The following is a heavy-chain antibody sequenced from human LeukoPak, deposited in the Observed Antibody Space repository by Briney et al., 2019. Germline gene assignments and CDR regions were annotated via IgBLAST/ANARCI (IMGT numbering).Heavy chain of an antibody. CDR3: ARDWDYSGWYDWFDP. J-gene: IGHJ5*02. CDR2: INPNTGGT. D-gene: IGHD6-19*01. Sequence: ASVKVSCKASGYTFSGYYMHWVRQAPGQGLEWMGWINPNTGGTNYAQKLQGRVTMTTDTSTTTAYMELRSLRSDDTAVYYCARDWDYSGWYDWFDPWGQGTLVTVSS. V-gene: IGHV1-2*02. CDR1: GYTFSGYY.